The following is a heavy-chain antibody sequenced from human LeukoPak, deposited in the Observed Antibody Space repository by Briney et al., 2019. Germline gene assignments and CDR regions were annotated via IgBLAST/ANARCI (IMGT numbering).Heavy chain of an antibody. CDR3: ARDGGLWFGELLIDY. D-gene: IGHD3-10*01. V-gene: IGHV1-18*01. CDR1: GYTFTSYG. CDR2: ISAYNGNT. J-gene: IGHJ4*02. Sequence: ASVKVSCKASGYTFTSYGISWVRQAPGQGLEWMGWISAYNGNTNYAQKLQGRVTMTTDTSTSTAYMELRSLRSGDTAVYYCARDGGLWFGELLIDYWGQGTLVTVSS.